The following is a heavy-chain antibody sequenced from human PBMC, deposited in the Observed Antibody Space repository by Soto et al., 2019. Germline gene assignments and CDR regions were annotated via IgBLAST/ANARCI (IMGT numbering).Heavy chain of an antibody. Sequence: ASVKVSCKASGYTFTNYYMHWVRQAPGQGLEWMGIINPSGGTTTYAQQFQGRVTMTRDTSTTTVYMELSSLRSGDTAVYYCATVGTVMFTATRYYFDYWGQGTLVTVSS. D-gene: IGHD3-16*01. CDR3: ATVGTVMFTATRYYFDY. CDR2: INPSGGTT. J-gene: IGHJ4*02. V-gene: IGHV1-46*01. CDR1: GYTFTNYY.